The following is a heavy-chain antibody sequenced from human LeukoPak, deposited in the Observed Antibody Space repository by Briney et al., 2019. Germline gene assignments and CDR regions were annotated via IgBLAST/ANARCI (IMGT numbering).Heavy chain of an antibody. D-gene: IGHD6-13*01. CDR1: GFTFTSYS. Sequence: GGSLRLSCAASGFTFTSYSMSWVRQAPGKGLEWVSGTSDRGDYTYYADSVKGRFTISRDNAKNSLYLQMNSLRAEDTAVYYCARDGIAAAAYYFDYWGQETLVTVSS. J-gene: IGHJ4*02. CDR3: ARDGIAAAAYYFDY. V-gene: IGHV3-21*01. CDR2: TSDRGDYT.